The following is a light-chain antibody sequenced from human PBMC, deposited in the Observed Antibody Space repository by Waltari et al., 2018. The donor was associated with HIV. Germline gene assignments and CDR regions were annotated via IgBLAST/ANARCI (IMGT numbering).Light chain of an antibody. CDR3: CSYAGTYV. CDR2: DVS. CDR1: SSDIGTYNY. Sequence: QSALTQPRSVSGSPGQSVTISCTGTSSDIGTYNYVSWYQQHPAKVPKLMIYDVSQRPSGVPDRFSGSKSGNTASLTISGLQAEDEADYYCCSYAGTYVFGTGTKVTVL. V-gene: IGLV2-11*01. J-gene: IGLJ1*01.